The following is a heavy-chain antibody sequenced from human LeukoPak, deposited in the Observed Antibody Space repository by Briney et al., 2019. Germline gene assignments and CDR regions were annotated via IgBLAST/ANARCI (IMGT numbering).Heavy chain of an antibody. Sequence: GRSLRLSCAASGFTFSSYAMHWVRQAPGKGLEWVAVISYDGSNKYYADSVKGRFTISRDNSKNTLYLQMNSLRAEDTAVYYCAREVRYSRAFDIWGQGTMVTVSS. V-gene: IGHV3-30-3*01. J-gene: IGHJ3*02. CDR2: ISYDGSNK. CDR1: GFTFSSYA. CDR3: AREVRYSRAFDI. D-gene: IGHD3-10*01.